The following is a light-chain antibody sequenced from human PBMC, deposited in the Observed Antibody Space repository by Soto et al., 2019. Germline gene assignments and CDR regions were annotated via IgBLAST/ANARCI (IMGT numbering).Light chain of an antibody. J-gene: IGKJ1*01. CDR3: QQYKKWPRT. CDR1: QSVSSN. CDR2: DAS. V-gene: IGKV3-15*01. Sequence: EIVMTQSPATVSVSPGERATLPCRASQSVSSNLAWYQQKPGQAPRLLIYDASTRATGMSARFSGSGSGTEFTLTISSLQSEDFAVYYCQQYKKWPRTFGQGTKVEIK.